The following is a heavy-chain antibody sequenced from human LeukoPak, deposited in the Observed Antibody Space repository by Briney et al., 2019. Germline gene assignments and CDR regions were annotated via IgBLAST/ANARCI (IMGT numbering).Heavy chain of an antibody. CDR2: SRNKANSYTT. J-gene: IGHJ6*02. D-gene: IGHD3-10*01. V-gene: IGHV3-72*01. Sequence: PGGSLRLSCAASGFTFSDHYMDWVRQAPGKGLDWVGRSRNKANSYTTEYAASVKGRFTISRDDSKNSLYLQMNSLKTEDTAVYYCARGLRAGYVYHGMDVWGQGTTVTVSS. CDR3: ARGLRAGYVYHGMDV. CDR1: GFTFSDHY.